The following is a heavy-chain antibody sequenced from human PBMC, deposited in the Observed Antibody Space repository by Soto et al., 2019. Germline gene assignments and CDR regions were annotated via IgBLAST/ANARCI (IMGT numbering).Heavy chain of an antibody. CDR1: GGSISSYY. D-gene: IGHD3-22*01. Sequence: QVQLQESGPGLVKPSETLSLTCTVSGGSISSYYWSWIRQPPGKGLEWIGYIYYSGSTNYNPSLKSRVTISVDTSKTPFSLKLSSVTAADTAVYYCARHAHDSSGYFDYWGQGTLVTVSS. CDR2: IYYSGST. V-gene: IGHV4-59*08. CDR3: ARHAHDSSGYFDY. J-gene: IGHJ4*02.